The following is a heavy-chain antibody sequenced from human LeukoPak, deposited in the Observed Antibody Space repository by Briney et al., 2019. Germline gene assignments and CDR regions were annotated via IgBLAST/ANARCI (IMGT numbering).Heavy chain of an antibody. CDR2: ISSRSSYI. CDR3: ARSITMIVHWFHP. V-gene: IGHV3-21*01. D-gene: IGHD3-22*01. Sequence: SGGSLRLSCAASGFTFSSYRMSWVRQAPGKGLEWVSFISSRSSYIYYADSVKGRFTISRDNAKNSLYLQMNSLRAEDTAVYFCARSITMIVHWFHPWGQGPLVTVSS. CDR1: GFTFSSYR. J-gene: IGHJ5*02.